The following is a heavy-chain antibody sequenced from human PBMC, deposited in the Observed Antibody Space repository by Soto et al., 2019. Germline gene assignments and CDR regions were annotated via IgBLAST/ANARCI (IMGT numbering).Heavy chain of an antibody. Sequence: QVQLVQSGAEVKKPGASVKVSCKASGYTFTSYYMHWVRQAPGQGLEWMGIINPSGGSTSYAQKFQGRVNMTRDTSKSTVYMELSSLRSEDTAVYYCARDRETSTARYYYYMDVWGKGTTVTVSS. D-gene: IGHD1-1*01. CDR2: INPSGGST. V-gene: IGHV1-46*03. J-gene: IGHJ6*03. CDR1: GYTFTSYY. CDR3: ARDRETSTARYYYYMDV.